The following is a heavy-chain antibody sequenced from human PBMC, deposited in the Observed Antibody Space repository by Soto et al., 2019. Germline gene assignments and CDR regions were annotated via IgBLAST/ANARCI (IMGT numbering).Heavy chain of an antibody. CDR2: LMLIFGTA. D-gene: IGHD2-2*01. V-gene: IGHV1-69*01. J-gene: IGHJ6*02. Sequence: QVQLVQSGAEVKKPGSSVKVSCKASGGTFSSYVISRVRQAPGQGLEWVGGLMLIFGTANFAQKFQGRVTITADESTSTAYMELSSLRSEDTAVYYCARGNLVPAAPYYYYGMDVWGQGTTVTVSS. CDR1: GGTFSSYV. CDR3: ARGNLVPAAPYYYYGMDV.